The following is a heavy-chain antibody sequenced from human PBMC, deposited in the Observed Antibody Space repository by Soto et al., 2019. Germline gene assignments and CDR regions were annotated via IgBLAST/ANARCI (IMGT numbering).Heavy chain of an antibody. D-gene: IGHD1-26*01. V-gene: IGHV3-30-3*01. CDR3: ARVSSPWRELLFAFDY. Sequence: GGSLRLSCAASGFTFSSYAMHWVRQAPGKGLEWVAVISYDGSNKYYADSVKGRFTISRDNSKNTLYLQMNSLRAEDTAVYYCARVSSPWRELLFAFDYWGQGTLVTVSS. J-gene: IGHJ4*02. CDR1: GFTFSSYA. CDR2: ISYDGSNK.